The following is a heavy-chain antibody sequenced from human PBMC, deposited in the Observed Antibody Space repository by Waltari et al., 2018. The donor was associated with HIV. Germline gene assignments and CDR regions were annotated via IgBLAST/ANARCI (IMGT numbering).Heavy chain of an antibody. Sequence: QEQPVQSGAEVKKPGSSVKVSCKASGGTFSSNAISWVRQAPGQGLEWMGSRSRVFEATSYAQKFHGRLTIGADESTSTVFMELSSLSFDDTAVYYCARGSSGSYRWFDPWGHGTLVTVSS. CDR2: RSRVFEAT. CDR1: GGTFSSNA. D-gene: IGHD1-26*01. J-gene: IGHJ5*02. CDR3: ARGSSGSYRWFDP. V-gene: IGHV1-69*18.